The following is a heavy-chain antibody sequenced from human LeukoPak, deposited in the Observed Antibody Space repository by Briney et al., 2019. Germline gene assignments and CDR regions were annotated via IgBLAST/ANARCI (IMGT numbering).Heavy chain of an antibody. J-gene: IGHJ4*02. CDR3: ARGTYTGYIVVPDY. V-gene: IGHV4-61*01. CDR2: IYYSGST. Sequence: SETLSLTCTVSGGSVSSGSYYWSWIRQPPGKGLEWIGYIYYSGSTNYNPSLKSRVTISVDTSKNQFSLKLSSVTAADTAVYYCARGTYTGYIVVPDYWGQGTLVTVSS. CDR1: GGSVSSGSYY. D-gene: IGHD2-21*01.